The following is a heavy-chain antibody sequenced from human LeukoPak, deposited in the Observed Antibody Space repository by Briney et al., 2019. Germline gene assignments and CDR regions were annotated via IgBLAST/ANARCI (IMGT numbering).Heavy chain of an antibody. Sequence: SGGSLRLSCAVSEFIFSNYAMNWVRQAPGKGLEWVSAIVAGGAITYYADSVEGRFTVSRDNSKNTLYLQMSSLRVEDTAVYFCARHGDSGSYPDFWGQGTLVTVSS. CDR2: IVAGGAIT. V-gene: IGHV3-23*01. CDR1: EFIFSNYA. D-gene: IGHD3-10*01. CDR3: ARHGDSGSYPDF. J-gene: IGHJ4*02.